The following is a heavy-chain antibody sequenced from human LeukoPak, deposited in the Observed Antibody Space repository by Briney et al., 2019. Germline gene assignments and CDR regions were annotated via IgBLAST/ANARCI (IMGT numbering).Heavy chain of an antibody. V-gene: IGHV3-43*01. D-gene: IGHD5-12*01. CDR1: GFTFDDYT. J-gene: IGHJ4*02. Sequence: GGSLRLSCAASGFTFDDYTMHWVRQAPGKGLEWVPLISWDAVTTYYADSVKGRFTISRDNSKNSLYLQMNSLRTEDTAFYYCARGYRHFDYWGQGTLVTVSS. CDR2: ISWDAVTT. CDR3: ARGYRHFDY.